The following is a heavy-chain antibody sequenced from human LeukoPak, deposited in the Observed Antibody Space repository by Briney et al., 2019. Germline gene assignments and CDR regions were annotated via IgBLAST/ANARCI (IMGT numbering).Heavy chain of an antibody. CDR1: GGSFSGYY. CDR3: ARHVGHTALDY. J-gene: IGHJ4*02. D-gene: IGHD5-18*01. Sequence: SETLSLTCAVYGGSFSGYYWSWIRRPPGKGLEWIGEINHSGSTNYNPSLKSRVTISVDTSKNQFSLKLSSVTAADTAVYYCARHVGHTALDYWGQGSQVTVSS. V-gene: IGHV4-34*01. CDR2: INHSGST.